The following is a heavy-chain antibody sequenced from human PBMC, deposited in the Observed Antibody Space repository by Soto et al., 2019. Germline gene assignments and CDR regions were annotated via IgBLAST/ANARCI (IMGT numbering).Heavy chain of an antibody. J-gene: IGHJ4*02. CDR2: IIPILGIA. CDR3: ARSRDGYTSDY. Sequence: QVQLVQSGAEVKKPGSSVKVSCKASGGTFSSYTISWVRQAPGQGLEWMGRIIPILGIANYAQKFQGRVTXTXGKSTSTAYMELSSLRSEDTAVYYCARSRDGYTSDYWGQGTLVTVSS. V-gene: IGHV1-69*02. CDR1: GGTFSSYT. D-gene: IGHD5-12*01.